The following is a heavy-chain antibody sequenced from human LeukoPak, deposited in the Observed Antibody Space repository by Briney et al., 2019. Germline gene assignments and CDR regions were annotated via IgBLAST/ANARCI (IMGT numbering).Heavy chain of an antibody. CDR1: GFTFSSYG. D-gene: IGHD1-26*01. CDR3: ARGMVGATYFDH. CDR2: IWYDGINK. V-gene: IGHV3-33*01. J-gene: IGHJ4*02. Sequence: GGPLRLSCAAPGFTFSSYGMHGVRKAPGKGLEGVAVIWYDGINKYYADSVKGRFTISRDNSKNTLYLQMNGLRAEDTAVYYCARGMVGATYFDHWGQGTLVTVSS.